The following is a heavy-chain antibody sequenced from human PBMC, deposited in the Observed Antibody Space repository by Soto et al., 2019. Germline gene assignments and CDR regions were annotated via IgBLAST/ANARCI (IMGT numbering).Heavy chain of an antibody. CDR2: IYHSGST. V-gene: IGHV4-4*02. CDR1: GGSISSSNW. J-gene: IGHJ6*02. CDR3: ARDFRPRGGDLSRLSYYGMDV. Sequence: QVQLQASGPGLVKPSGTLSLTCAVSGGSISSSNWWSWVRQPPGKGLEWIGEIYHSGSTNYNPSLKSRVTISVDKSKDQFSRKLSSVTAADAAVYYCARDFRPRGGDLSRLSYYGMDVWGQGTTVTVSS. D-gene: IGHD3-10*01.